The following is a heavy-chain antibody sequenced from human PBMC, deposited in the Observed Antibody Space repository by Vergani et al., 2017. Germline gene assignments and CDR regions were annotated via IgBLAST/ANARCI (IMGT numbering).Heavy chain of an antibody. CDR1: GFRFREHG. J-gene: IGHJ6*03. Sequence: EVQLLESGGGSVQPGESLRLSCVASGFRFREHGMNWVRQAPGKGLEWVSSISSSSSYIYYADSVKGRFTISRDNAKNSLYLQMNSLRAEDTAVYYCARDGEGYCSSTSCYDADYYYYMDVWGKGTTVTVSS. V-gene: IGHV3-21*01. D-gene: IGHD2-2*01. CDR3: ARDGEGYCSSTSCYDADYYYYMDV. CDR2: ISSSSSYI.